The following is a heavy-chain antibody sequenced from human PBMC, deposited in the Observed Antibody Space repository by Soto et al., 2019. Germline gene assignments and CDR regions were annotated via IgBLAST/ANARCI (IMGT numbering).Heavy chain of an antibody. CDR3: VRGGRSGYY. D-gene: IGHD5-12*01. Sequence: EVQLVESGVGLVQPWGSLRLSCAASGFTFSSYWMRWVRQAPGKGLEWVANIKQDGSEKYYVDSVKGRFTISRDNAKNSLYLQMNSLRAEETAVYYCVRGGRSGYYWGQGTLVTVSS. CDR2: IKQDGSEK. V-gene: IGHV3-7*01. CDR1: GFTFSSYW. J-gene: IGHJ4*02.